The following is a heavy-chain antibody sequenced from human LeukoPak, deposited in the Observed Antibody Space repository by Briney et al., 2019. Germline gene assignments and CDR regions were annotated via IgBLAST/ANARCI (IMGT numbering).Heavy chain of an antibody. J-gene: IGHJ4*02. Sequence: SETLSLTCAVSGGSISTYYWSWIRQPPGKGLEWIGYIYYSGSTNYNPSLKSRVTISVDTSKNQFSLKLSSVTAADTAVYYCARGDLYLGNPDYWGQGTLVTVSS. CDR1: GGSISTYY. CDR3: ARGDLYLGNPDY. CDR2: IYYSGST. V-gene: IGHV4-59*01. D-gene: IGHD7-27*01.